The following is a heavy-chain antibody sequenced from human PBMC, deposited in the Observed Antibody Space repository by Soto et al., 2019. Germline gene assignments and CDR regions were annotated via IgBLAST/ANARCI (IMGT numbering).Heavy chain of an antibody. CDR1: GFTFSSYA. J-gene: IGHJ4*02. D-gene: IGHD2-15*01. Sequence: GGSLRLSCAASGFTFSSYAMRWVRQAPGKGLEWVSAISGSGGSTYYADSVKGRFTISRDNSKNTLYLQMNSLRAEDTAVYYCAKGPDLVVVVAATRYFDYWGQGTLVTVSS. V-gene: IGHV3-23*01. CDR3: AKGPDLVVVVAATRYFDY. CDR2: ISGSGGST.